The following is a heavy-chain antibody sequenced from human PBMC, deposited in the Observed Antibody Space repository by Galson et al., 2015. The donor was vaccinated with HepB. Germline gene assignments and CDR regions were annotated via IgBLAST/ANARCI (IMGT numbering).Heavy chain of an antibody. CDR2: ISGSGGST. CDR1: GFTFSSYA. CDR3: AKDQRHYSSGYRLDAFDI. Sequence: SLRLSCAASGFTFSSYAMSWVRQAPGKGLEWVSAISGSGGSTYYADSVKGRFTISRDNSKDTLYLQMNSLRAEDTAVYYCAKDQRHYSSGYRLDAFDIWGQGTMVTVSS. J-gene: IGHJ3*02. D-gene: IGHD3-22*01. V-gene: IGHV3-23*01.